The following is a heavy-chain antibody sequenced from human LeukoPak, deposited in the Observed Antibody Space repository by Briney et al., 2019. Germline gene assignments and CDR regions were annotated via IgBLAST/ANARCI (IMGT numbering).Heavy chain of an antibody. CDR3: ARERIGYSYGSDAFDI. J-gene: IGHJ3*02. V-gene: IGHV4-59*12. CDR1: GGSISSYY. D-gene: IGHD5-18*01. Sequence: PSETLSLTCTVSGGSISSYYWSWIRQPPGKGLEWIGYIYYSGSTNYNPSLKSRVTISVDTSKNQFSLKLSSVTAADTAVYYCARERIGYSYGSDAFDIWGQGTMVTVSS. CDR2: IYYSGST.